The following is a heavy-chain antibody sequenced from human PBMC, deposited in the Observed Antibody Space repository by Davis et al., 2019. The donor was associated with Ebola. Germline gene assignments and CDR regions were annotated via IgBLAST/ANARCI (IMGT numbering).Heavy chain of an antibody. CDR1: GGSISSYY. CDR3: ARDNDTTEDGYYGMDV. Sequence: MPGGSLRLSCTVSGGSISSYYWSWIRQPPGRGLEWIGYIYASGSANYNPSLKSRVTISVDTSKNQFSLKLSSVTAADTAVYYCARDNDTTEDGYYGMDVWGKGTTVTVST. J-gene: IGHJ6*04. V-gene: IGHV4-59*01. CDR2: IYASGSA. D-gene: IGHD3-22*01.